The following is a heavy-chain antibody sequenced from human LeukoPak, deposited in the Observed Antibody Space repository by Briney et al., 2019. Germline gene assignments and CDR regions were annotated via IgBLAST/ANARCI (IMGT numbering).Heavy chain of an antibody. CDR3: TYWFDP. CDR1: GFTVSSNY. J-gene: IGHJ5*02. CDR2: ICSGGST. Sequence: GGSLRLSSAASGFTVSSNYMSWVRQAPGKGLEWVSVICSGGSTYYADSVKGRFTISRDNSKNTLYLQMNSLRAEDTAVYYCTYWFDPWGQGTLVTVSS. V-gene: IGHV3-53*01.